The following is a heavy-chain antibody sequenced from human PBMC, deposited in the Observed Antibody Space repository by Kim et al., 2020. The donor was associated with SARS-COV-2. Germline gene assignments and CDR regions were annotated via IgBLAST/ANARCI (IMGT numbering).Heavy chain of an antibody. CDR3: ARALTFETTEEIYYYYGMDV. CDR2: ISSNGGST. Sequence: GGSLRLSCAASGFTFSSYAMHWVRQAPGKGLEYVSAISSNGGSTYYANSVKGRFTISRDNSKNTLYLQMGSLRAEDMAVYYCARALTFETTEEIYYYYGMDVWGQGTTVTVSS. J-gene: IGHJ6*02. D-gene: IGHD4-17*01. CDR1: GFTFSSYA. V-gene: IGHV3-64*01.